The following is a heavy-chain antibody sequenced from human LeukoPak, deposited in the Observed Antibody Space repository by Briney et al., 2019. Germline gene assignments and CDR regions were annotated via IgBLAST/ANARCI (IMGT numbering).Heavy chain of an antibody. CDR2: ISWNSGSI. V-gene: IGHV3-9*01. CDR1: GFTFDDYA. J-gene: IGHJ5*02. Sequence: PGRSLRLSCAASGFTFDDYAMHWVRQAPGKGLEWVSGISWNSGSIGYADSVKGRFTISRDNAKNSLYLQMNSLRAEDTALYYCAKGTIDGDYTGNWFDPWGQGTLVTVSS. CDR3: AKGTIDGDYTGNWFDP. D-gene: IGHD4-17*01.